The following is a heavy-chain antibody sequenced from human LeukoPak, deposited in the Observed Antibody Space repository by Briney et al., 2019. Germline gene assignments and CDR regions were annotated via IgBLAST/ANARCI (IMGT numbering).Heavy chain of an antibody. CDR2: ISGSGGST. J-gene: IGHJ4*02. CDR1: GFTFSSYA. D-gene: IGHD6-19*01. CDR3: AKSKEQWLINYFDY. Sequence: PGGSLRLPCAASGFTFSSYAMSWVRQAPGKGLGWVSAISGSGGSTYYADSVKGRFTISRDNSKNTLYLQMNSLRAEDTAVYYCAKSKEQWLINYFDYWGQGTLVTVSS. V-gene: IGHV3-23*01.